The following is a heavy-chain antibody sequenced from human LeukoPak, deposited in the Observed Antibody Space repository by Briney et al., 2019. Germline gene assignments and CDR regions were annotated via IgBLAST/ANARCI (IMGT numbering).Heavy chain of an antibody. D-gene: IGHD3-3*01. V-gene: IGHV3-74*01. CDR3: AGGRRSGYQLDY. CDR1: GFTFSSYW. CDR2: INSNGSST. J-gene: IGHJ4*02. Sequence: GGSLRLSCAASGFTFSSYWMHWVRQAPGKGLVWVSRINSNGSSTSYADSVKGRFTISRDNAKNTLYLQMNSLRAEDTAVYYCAGGRRSGYQLDYWGQGTLVTVSS.